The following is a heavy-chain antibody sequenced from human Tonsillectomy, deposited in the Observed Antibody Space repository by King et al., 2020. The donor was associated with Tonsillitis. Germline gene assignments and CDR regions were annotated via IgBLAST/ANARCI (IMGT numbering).Heavy chain of an antibody. D-gene: IGHD3-22*01. CDR1: GFTVSNNY. V-gene: IGHV3-53*01. CDR3: ARSGRVDSRELYYDS. Sequence: VQLVESGGGLIQPGGSLRLSCAASGFTVSNNYMSWVRQAPGKGLEWVSVIYSGGSTYYADSVKGRFTISRDNSKNTLFLQVNSLRAEDTARYYCARSGRVDSRELYYDSWGQGTLVTVSS. CDR2: IYSGGST. J-gene: IGHJ4*02.